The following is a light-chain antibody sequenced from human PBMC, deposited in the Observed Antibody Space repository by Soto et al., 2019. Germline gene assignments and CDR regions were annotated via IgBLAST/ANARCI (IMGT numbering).Light chain of an antibody. J-gene: IGKJ4*01. Sequence: DIQMTQSPSSVSASVGDRVTITCRASQSIDKYVNWYQQKPGKGPNLLIYAASNLRTGVLGRFRGIGSGTDFTLTISGRLPEDFVTFFCQQSYSTPSLTFGGGTKVDIK. CDR1: QSIDKY. CDR3: QQSYSTPSLT. CDR2: AAS. V-gene: IGKV1-39*01.